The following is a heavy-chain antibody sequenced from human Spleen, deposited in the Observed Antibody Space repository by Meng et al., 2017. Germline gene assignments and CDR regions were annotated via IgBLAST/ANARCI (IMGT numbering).Heavy chain of an antibody. D-gene: IGHD3-9*01. J-gene: IGHJ4*02. CDR1: GFAFSTYG. V-gene: IGHV3-48*04. CDR3: ARKLRYFDWSTGGIDY. Sequence: GESLKISCAASGFAFSTYGMNWVRQAPGKGLEWVSYISSSDSTIYYADSVKGRFTISRDDAKNSLYLQMNSLRAEDTAVYYCARKLRYFDWSTGGIDYWGQGTLVTVSS. CDR2: ISSSDSTI.